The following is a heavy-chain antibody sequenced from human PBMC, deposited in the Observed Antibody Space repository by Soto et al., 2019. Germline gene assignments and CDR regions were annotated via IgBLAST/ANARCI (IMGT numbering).Heavy chain of an antibody. CDR1: GFTFDDYT. CDR3: AKDGGRGYSGYDPSDYFDY. CDR2: ISWDGGST. D-gene: IGHD5-12*01. V-gene: IGHV3-43*01. Sequence: EVQLVESGGVVVQPGGSLRLSCAASGFTFDDYTMHWVRQAPGKGLEWVSLISWDGGSTYYADSVKGRFTISRDNSKNSLYLQMNSLRTEDTALYYCAKDGGRGYSGYDPSDYFDYWGQGTLVTVSS. J-gene: IGHJ4*02.